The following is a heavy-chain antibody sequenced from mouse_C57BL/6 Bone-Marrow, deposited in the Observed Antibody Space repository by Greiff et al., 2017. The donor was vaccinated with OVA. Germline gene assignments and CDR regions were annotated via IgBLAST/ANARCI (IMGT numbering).Heavy chain of an antibody. J-gene: IGHJ2*01. V-gene: IGHV1-54*01. CDR3: ARGGGYYVGY. CDR2: INPGSGGT. Sequence: VQLKESGAELVRPGTSVKVSCKASGYAFTNYLIEWVKQRPGQGLEWIGVINPGSGGTNYNEKFKGKATLTADKSSSTAYMQLSSLTSEDSAVYFCARGGGYYVGYWGQGTTLTVSS. D-gene: IGHD1-1*02. CDR1: GYAFTNYL.